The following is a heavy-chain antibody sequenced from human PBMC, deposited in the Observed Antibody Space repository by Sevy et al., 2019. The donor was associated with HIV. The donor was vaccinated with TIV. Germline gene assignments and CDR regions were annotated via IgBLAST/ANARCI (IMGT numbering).Heavy chain of an antibody. CDR1: GFTFSSYW. CDR2: IKQDGSEK. Sequence: GGSLRLSCAASGFTFSSYWMSWVRQAPGKGLEWVANIKQDGSEKYYVDSVKGRFTISRDNAKNSLYLQMNSLRAEDTAVYYCARGAYYDIWTGYYLDYWGQGTLVTVSS. V-gene: IGHV3-7*01. J-gene: IGHJ4*02. CDR3: ARGAYYDIWTGYYLDY. D-gene: IGHD3-9*01.